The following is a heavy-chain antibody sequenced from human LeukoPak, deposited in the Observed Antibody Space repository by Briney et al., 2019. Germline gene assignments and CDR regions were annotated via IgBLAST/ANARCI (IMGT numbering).Heavy chain of an antibody. Sequence: HSGGSLRLSCAASGFTFSSYGMHWVRQAPGKGLEWVAVISYDGSNKYYADSVKGRFTISRDNSKNTLYLQMNSLRAEDTAVYYCAKDWAGGYKNPVDYWGQGTLVTVSS. J-gene: IGHJ4*02. CDR1: GFTFSSYG. CDR2: ISYDGSNK. V-gene: IGHV3-30*18. D-gene: IGHD5-24*01. CDR3: AKDWAGGYKNPVDY.